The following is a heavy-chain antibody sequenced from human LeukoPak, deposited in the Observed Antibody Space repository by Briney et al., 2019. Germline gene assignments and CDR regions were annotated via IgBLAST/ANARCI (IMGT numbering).Heavy chain of an antibody. CDR2: IIPIFGTA. CDR3: AGAPNYCGSTSCLLGYYYYYMDV. Sequence: SVKVSCKASGGTFSSYAISWVRQAPGQGLEWMGGIIPIFGTANYAQKFQGRVTITADESTSTAYMELSSLRSEDTAVYYCAGAPNYCGSTSCLLGYYYYYMDVWGKGTTVTVSS. J-gene: IGHJ6*03. V-gene: IGHV1-69*13. CDR1: GGTFSSYA. D-gene: IGHD2-2*01.